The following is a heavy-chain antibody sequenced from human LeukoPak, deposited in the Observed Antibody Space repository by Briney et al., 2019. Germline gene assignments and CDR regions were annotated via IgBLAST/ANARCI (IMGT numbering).Heavy chain of an antibody. J-gene: IGHJ4*02. CDR1: GFTFRSYA. D-gene: IGHD5-12*01. V-gene: IGHV3-23*01. Sequence: GASLRLSCAASGFTFRSYAMSWVRQAPGKGLEWVSAISGSGGSTYYADSVKGRFTISRDNSKNTLYLQMNSLRAEDTAVYYCAKERLPTRDYFDYWGQGTLVTVSS. CDR2: ISGSGGST. CDR3: AKERLPTRDYFDY.